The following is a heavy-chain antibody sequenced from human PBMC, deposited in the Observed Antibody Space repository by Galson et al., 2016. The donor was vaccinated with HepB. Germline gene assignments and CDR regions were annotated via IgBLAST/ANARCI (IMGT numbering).Heavy chain of an antibody. J-gene: IGHJ4*02. V-gene: IGHV3-23*01. CDR3: AKLEGQLADNDF. D-gene: IGHD6-13*01. CDR1: GFTFSSYA. Sequence: SLRLSCAASGFTFSSYAMNWVRQAPGKGLEWVSTISGSGFVTYYADSVKGRFTISRDNSRNTLYLQMNNLRAEDTAVYYCAKLEGQLADNDFWGQGTLVTVSS. CDR2: ISGSGFVT.